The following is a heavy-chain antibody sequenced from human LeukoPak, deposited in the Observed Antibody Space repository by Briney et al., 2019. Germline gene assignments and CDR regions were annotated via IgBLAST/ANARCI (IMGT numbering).Heavy chain of an antibody. V-gene: IGHV7-4-1*02. J-gene: IGHJ5*02. Sequence: ASVKVSCKASGYTFTGYYMHWVRQAPGQGLEWMGWINTNAGNPTYAQGFTGRFVFSLDTSVSTAYLQISSLKAEDTAVYYCAVDCSSTSCYSRPRYWFDPWGQGTLVTVSS. CDR1: GYTFTGYY. CDR2: INTNAGNP. CDR3: AVDCSSTSCYSRPRYWFDP. D-gene: IGHD2-2*02.